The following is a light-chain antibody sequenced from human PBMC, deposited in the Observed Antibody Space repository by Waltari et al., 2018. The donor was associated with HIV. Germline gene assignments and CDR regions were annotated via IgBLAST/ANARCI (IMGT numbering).Light chain of an antibody. CDR2: QAS. CDR1: QSVSTW. V-gene: IGKV1-5*03. J-gene: IGKJ2*01. Sequence: DIQMTQSPSTLSASIGDRVTITCRASQSVSTWLAWYQRKPGKAPKLLIYQASSLQKGVPSRFSGSGSGKQFTLTISSLQPDDFATYYCQQYHTYLTFGQGTDLE. CDR3: QQYHTYLT.